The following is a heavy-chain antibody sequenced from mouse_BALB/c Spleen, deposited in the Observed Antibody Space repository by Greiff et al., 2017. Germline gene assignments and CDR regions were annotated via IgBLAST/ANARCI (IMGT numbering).Heavy chain of an antibody. Sequence: QVQLQQPGAELVKPGASVKLSCKASGYTFTSYWMHWVKQRPGQGLEWIGEINPSNGRTNYNEKFKSKATLTVDKSSSTAYMQLSSLTSEDSAVYYCARYRYEGAMDYWGQGTSVTVSS. J-gene: IGHJ4*01. D-gene: IGHD2-14*01. CDR1: GYTFTSYW. CDR3: ARYRYEGAMDY. CDR2: INPSNGRT. V-gene: IGHV1S81*02.